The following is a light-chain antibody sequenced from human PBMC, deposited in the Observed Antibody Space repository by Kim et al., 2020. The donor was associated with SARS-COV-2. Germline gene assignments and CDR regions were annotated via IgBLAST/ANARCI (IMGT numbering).Light chain of an antibody. Sequence: GQRVTVSCSATRSNIGTNTVSWYQQLPGAAPKVLIYISSQRPSGVPDRFSGSRSGTSASLAISGLQAEDEADYYCATWDDNLNGWVFGGGTQLTVL. CDR2: ISS. CDR1: RSNIGTNT. J-gene: IGLJ3*02. V-gene: IGLV1-44*01. CDR3: ATWDDNLNGWV.